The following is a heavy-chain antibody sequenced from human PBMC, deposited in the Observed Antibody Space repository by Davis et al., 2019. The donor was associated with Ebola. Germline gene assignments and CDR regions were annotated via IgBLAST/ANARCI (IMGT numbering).Heavy chain of an antibody. CDR1: GGSISSDY. D-gene: IGHD3-3*01. CDR3: ARGRLLEWPPTFYGLDV. Sequence: SETLSLTCTVSGGSISSDYWSWIRQPPGKGLEWIGYVYYSGSTNYNPSLKSRVTMSVDTSKNQFSLKLSSATAADTAVYYCARGRLLEWPPTFYGLDVWGKGTTVTVSS. J-gene: IGHJ6*04. CDR2: VYYSGST. V-gene: IGHV4-59*01.